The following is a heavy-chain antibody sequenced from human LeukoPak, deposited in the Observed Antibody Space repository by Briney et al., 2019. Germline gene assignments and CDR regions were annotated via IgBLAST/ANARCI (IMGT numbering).Heavy chain of an antibody. CDR3: ARRGYSYGPSKYYFDH. Sequence: SLRLSCAASGYTFSDYYMSWIRQAPGKGLEWVSYISCSGSTIYYADSVKGRFTISRDNAKNSLYLQMNSLRAEDTAVYYCARRGYSYGPSKYYFDHWGQGTLVTVSS. CDR2: ISCSGSTI. J-gene: IGHJ4*02. D-gene: IGHD5-18*01. V-gene: IGHV3-11*04. CDR1: GYTFSDYY.